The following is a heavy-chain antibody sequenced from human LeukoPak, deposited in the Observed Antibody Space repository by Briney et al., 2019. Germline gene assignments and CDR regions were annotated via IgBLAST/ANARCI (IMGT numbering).Heavy chain of an antibody. Sequence: PGGSLRLSCAASGFTFSSYAMSWVRQAPGKGLEWVSAISGSGGSTYYADSVKGRFTISRDNSKNTLYLQMNSLRAEDTAVYYCANIGILTGYLRGYDYWGQGTLVTVSS. V-gene: IGHV3-23*01. J-gene: IGHJ4*02. CDR2: ISGSGGST. D-gene: IGHD3-9*01. CDR3: ANIGILTGYLRGYDY. CDR1: GFTFSSYA.